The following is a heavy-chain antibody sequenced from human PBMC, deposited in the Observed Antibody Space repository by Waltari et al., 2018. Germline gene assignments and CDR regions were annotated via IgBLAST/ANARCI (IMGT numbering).Heavy chain of an antibody. CDR1: GDYMRTRDY. D-gene: IGHD1-1*01. V-gene: IGHV4-4*02. CDR3: ARDRGRGLYLDT. Sequence: QLQSKESGPGLVNTAGTLSLLGTVSGDYMRTRDYWSWIRQPPGKGLEWIGQVRGDGKTNSNPSFASRVTMSPDTSTYHFALKLTSTTAADTALYYCARDRGRGLYLDTWGQGTLVTVSP. J-gene: IGHJ4*02. CDR2: VRGDGKT.